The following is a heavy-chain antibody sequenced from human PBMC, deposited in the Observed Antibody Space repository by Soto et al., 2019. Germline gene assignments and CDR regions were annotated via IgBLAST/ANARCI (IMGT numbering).Heavy chain of an antibody. CDR1: GGSFSCYY. D-gene: IGHD3-3*01. V-gene: IGHV4-34*01. Sequence: SETLSLTCAVYGGSFSCYYWSWIRQPPGKGLEWIGEINHSGSTNYNPSLKSRVTISVDTSKNQFSLKLSSVTAADTAVYYCARNYDFWSGYYGYYYYGMDVWGQGTTVTVSS. CDR2: INHSGST. J-gene: IGHJ6*02. CDR3: ARNYDFWSGYYGYYYYGMDV.